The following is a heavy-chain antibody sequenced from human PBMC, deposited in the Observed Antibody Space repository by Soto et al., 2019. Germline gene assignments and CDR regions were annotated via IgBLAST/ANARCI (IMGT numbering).Heavy chain of an antibody. D-gene: IGHD2-2*01. V-gene: IGHV3-23*01. CDR2: ISGSGGST. CDR1: GFTFSSYA. CDR3: AKDLEGLYDQLLCQDY. J-gene: IGHJ4*02. Sequence: LRLSCAASGFTFSSYAMSWVRQAPGKGLEWVSAISGSGGSTYYADSVKGRFTISRDNSKNTLYLQMNSLRAEDTAVYYCAKDLEGLYDQLLCQDYWGQGTLVTVSS.